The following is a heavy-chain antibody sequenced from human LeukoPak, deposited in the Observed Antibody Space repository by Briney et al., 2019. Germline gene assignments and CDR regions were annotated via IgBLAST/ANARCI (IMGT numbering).Heavy chain of an antibody. CDR3: ARGRWYYYGSGGYYNYYYGMDV. Sequence: SETLSLTCAVYGGSFSGYYWSWIRQPPGKGLEWIGEINHSGSTSYNPSLKSRVTISVDTSKNQFSLKLSSVTAADTAVYYCARGRWYYYGSGGYYNYYYGMDVRGQGTTVTVSS. J-gene: IGHJ6*02. V-gene: IGHV4-34*01. CDR1: GGSFSGYY. CDR2: INHSGST. D-gene: IGHD3-10*01.